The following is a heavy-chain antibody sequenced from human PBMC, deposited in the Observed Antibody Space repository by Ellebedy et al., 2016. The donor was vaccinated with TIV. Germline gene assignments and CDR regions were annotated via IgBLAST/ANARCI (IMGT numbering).Heavy chain of an antibody. V-gene: IGHV3-30-3*01. Sequence: GGSLRLSXAASGFTFSSYAMHWVRQAPGKGLEWVAVISYDGSNKYYADSVKGRFTISRDNSKNTLYLQMNSLKTEDLAVYYCARDSWAGDYWGQGTLVTVSS. CDR1: GFTFSSYA. CDR3: ARDSWAGDY. CDR2: ISYDGSNK. D-gene: IGHD3-10*01. J-gene: IGHJ4*02.